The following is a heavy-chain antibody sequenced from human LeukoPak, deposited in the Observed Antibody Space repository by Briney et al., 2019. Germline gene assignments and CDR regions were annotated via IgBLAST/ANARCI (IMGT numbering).Heavy chain of an antibody. CDR3: AGYGDYASLYYFDY. D-gene: IGHD4-17*01. CDR1: GGSISSGGYS. CDR2: IYHSGST. Sequence: PSQTLSLTCAVSGGSISSGGYSWSWIRQPPGKGLEWIGYIYHSGSTYYNPSLKSRVTISVDRSKNQFSLKLSSVTAADTAVYYCAGYGDYASLYYFDYWGQGTLVTVSS. J-gene: IGHJ4*02. V-gene: IGHV4-30-2*01.